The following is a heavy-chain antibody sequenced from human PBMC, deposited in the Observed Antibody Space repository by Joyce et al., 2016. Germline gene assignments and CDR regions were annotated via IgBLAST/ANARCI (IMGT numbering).Heavy chain of an antibody. D-gene: IGHD2-2*01. Sequence: EVQLVESGGGLVKPGGSLRLSCAASGFSFRNAWVTWVRQAPGKGLAWVGRVKSKSQGGKTDYAAPVKGRFTISRDDSRDTAYLQMNSLKSEDTGVYFCVTGLCIGTACHWDDAFDVWGQGTMVTVSS. J-gene: IGHJ3*01. V-gene: IGHV3-15*01. CDR1: GFSFRNAW. CDR2: VKSKSQGGKT. CDR3: VTGLCIGTACHWDDAFDV.